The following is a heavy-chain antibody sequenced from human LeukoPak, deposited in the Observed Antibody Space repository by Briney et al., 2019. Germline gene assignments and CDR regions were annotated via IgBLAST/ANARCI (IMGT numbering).Heavy chain of an antibody. D-gene: IGHD5-24*01. Sequence: GGSLRLSCAASGFTFNDYTMHWVRQAPGKGLEWVSGITWNSGDRDYADSVKGRFTISRDNAKDSLYLQMNSLRPEDTALYFCAKGRMGRWPYFDYWGQGIVVTVSS. CDR3: AKGRMGRWPYFDY. V-gene: IGHV3-9*01. J-gene: IGHJ4*02. CDR2: ITWNSGDR. CDR1: GFTFNDYT.